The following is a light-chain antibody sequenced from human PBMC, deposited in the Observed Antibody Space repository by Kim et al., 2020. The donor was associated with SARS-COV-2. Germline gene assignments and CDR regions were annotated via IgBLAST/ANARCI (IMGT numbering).Light chain of an antibody. CDR1: QNIGSW. CDR2: QAS. J-gene: IGKJ2*01. V-gene: IGKV1-5*03. Sequence: DIQMTQSPSTLSASVGDRVTITCRASQNIGSWLAWYQQKAGKPPNLLIYQASSLESGVPSKFSGSGSGTEFSLTISSLQPDDFATYYCQQSHAYPYTFGQGTKVDIK. CDR3: QQSHAYPYT.